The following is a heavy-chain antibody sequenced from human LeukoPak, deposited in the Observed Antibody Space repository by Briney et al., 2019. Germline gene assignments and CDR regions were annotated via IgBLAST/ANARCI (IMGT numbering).Heavy chain of an antibody. CDR1: GFAFATYA. J-gene: IGHJ4*02. D-gene: IGHD3-22*01. V-gene: IGHV3-23*01. Sequence: LTGGSLRLSCAASGFAFATYAMSWVRQAPGKGLEWVSSISDSGGRTYYADSVKGRFTISRDNSKNSLYLQMNSLRAEDTAVYYCARDLLLPIYYYDSSGYYPFDYWGQGTLVTVSS. CDR3: ARDLLLPIYYYDSSGYYPFDY. CDR2: ISDSGGRT.